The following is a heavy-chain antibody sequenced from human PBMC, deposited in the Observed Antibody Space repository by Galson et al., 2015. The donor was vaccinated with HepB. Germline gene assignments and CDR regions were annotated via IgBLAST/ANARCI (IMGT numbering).Heavy chain of an antibody. V-gene: IGHV1-46*01. J-gene: IGHJ4*02. CDR3: ARAYSVVRREYYFDY. D-gene: IGHD4-23*01. Sequence: SCKASGYTFTSYYMHWVRQAPGQGLEWMGIINPSGGSTSYAQKFQGRVTMTRDTSTSTVYMELSSLRSEDTAVYYCARAYSVVRREYYFDYWGQGTLVTVSS. CDR1: GYTFTSYY. CDR2: INPSGGST.